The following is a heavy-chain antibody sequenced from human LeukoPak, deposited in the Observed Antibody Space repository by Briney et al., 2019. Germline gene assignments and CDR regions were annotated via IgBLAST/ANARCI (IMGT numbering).Heavy chain of an antibody. CDR3: ARDLRFLEWFFDY. CDR1: GFTFSSYG. Sequence: PGRSLRLSCAASGFTFSSYGMHWVRQAPAKGLEWVAVIWYDGSNKYYADSVKGRFTISRDNSKNTLYLQMNSLRAEDTAVYYCARDLRFLEWFFDYWGQGTLVTVSS. V-gene: IGHV3-33*01. CDR2: IWYDGSNK. J-gene: IGHJ4*02. D-gene: IGHD3-3*01.